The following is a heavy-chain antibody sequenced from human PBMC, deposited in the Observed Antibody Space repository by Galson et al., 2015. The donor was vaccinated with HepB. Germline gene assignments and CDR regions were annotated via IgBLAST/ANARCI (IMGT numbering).Heavy chain of an antibody. V-gene: IGHV1-69*04. J-gene: IGHJ4*02. CDR3: AREGDSGSYRDY. D-gene: IGHD1-26*01. CDR2: IIPILGIA. CDR1: GGTFSSYT. Sequence: SVKVSCKASGGTFSSYTISWVRQAPGQGLEWMGRIIPILGIANYAQKFQGRVTITADKSTSTAYMELSSLRSEDTAVYYCAREGDSGSYRDYWGQGTLVTVSS.